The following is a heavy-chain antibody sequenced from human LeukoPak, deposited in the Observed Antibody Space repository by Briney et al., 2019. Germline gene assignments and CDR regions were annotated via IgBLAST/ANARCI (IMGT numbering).Heavy chain of an antibody. D-gene: IGHD3-10*01. Sequence: RPGGSLRLSCAASGFTFSNYLMHWVRQAPGKGLEWVAVFSYDGSEKYYADSVKGRFTIARDNSKNTLNLQMNSLRAEDTAVYYCAREVGREYYFDYWGQGTLVTVSS. CDR1: GFTFSNYL. CDR3: AREVGREYYFDY. CDR2: FSYDGSEK. J-gene: IGHJ4*02. V-gene: IGHV3-33*05.